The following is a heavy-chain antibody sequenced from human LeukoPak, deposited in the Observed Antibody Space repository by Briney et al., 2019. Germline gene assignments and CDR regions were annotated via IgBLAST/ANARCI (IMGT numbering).Heavy chain of an antibody. D-gene: IGHD6-13*01. V-gene: IGHV3-30*18. CDR2: IASDGRDK. J-gene: IGHJ4*02. CDR3: AKDGQIAAAAYYFDY. CDR1: GFTFSSYG. Sequence: GESLRLSCAASGFTFSSYGMHWVRQAPGKGLEWVAVIASDGRDKHYVDSVKGRFTIPRENSKNTLYLQMNSLRAEDTAVYYCAKDGQIAAAAYYFDYWGQGTLVTVSS.